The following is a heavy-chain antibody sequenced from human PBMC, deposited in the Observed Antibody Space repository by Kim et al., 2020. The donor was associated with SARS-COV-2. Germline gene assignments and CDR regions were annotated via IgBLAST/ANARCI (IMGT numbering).Heavy chain of an antibody. CDR1: GGTFSSYA. CDR3: ARDIMYYGSGSYFALAGRWFDP. CDR2: IIPIFGTA. Sequence: SVKVSCKASGGTFSSYAISWVRQAPGQGLEWMGGIIPIFGTANYAQKFQGRVTITADESTSTAYMELSRLRSEDTAVYYCARDIMYYGSGSYFALAGRWFDPWGQGTLVTVSS. J-gene: IGHJ5*02. D-gene: IGHD3-10*01. V-gene: IGHV1-69*13.